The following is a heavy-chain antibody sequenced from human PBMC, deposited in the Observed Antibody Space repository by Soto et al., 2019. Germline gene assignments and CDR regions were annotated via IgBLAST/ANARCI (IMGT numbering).Heavy chain of an antibody. V-gene: IGHV5-51*01. CDR3: ARRPYCSSTSCRSRDYWFDP. CDR1: GYSFTSYW. Sequence: GESLKISCKGPGYSFTSYWIGWVRQMPGKGLEWMGIIYPGDSDTRYSPSFQGQVTISADKSISTAYLQWSSLKAPDTAMYYCARRPYCSSTSCRSRDYWFDPWGQGTLVTVSS. D-gene: IGHD2-2*01. J-gene: IGHJ5*02. CDR2: IYPGDSDT.